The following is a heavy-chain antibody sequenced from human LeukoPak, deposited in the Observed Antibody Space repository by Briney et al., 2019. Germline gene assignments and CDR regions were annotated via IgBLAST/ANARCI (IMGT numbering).Heavy chain of an antibody. D-gene: IGHD6-13*01. CDR1: GFTFSSYG. CDR2: ISSSSSYI. Sequence: GGSLRLSCAASGFTFSSYGMNWVRQAPGKGLEWVSSISSSSSYIYYADSVKGRFTISRDNAKNSLYLQMNSLRAEDTAVYYCARDIGSSWYYFDYWGQGTLVTVSS. V-gene: IGHV3-21*01. J-gene: IGHJ4*02. CDR3: ARDIGSSWYYFDY.